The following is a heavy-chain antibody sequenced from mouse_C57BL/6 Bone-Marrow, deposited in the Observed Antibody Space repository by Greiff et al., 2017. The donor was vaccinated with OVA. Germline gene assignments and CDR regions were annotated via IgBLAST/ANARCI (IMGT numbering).Heavy chain of an antibody. D-gene: IGHD2-3*01. CDR1: GFTFSSYT. CDR3: ARRYERPYYAMDY. V-gene: IGHV5-9*01. CDR2: ISGGGGNT. Sequence: EVQLVESGGGLVKPGGSLKLSCAASGFTFSSYTMSWVRQTPEKRLEWVATISGGGGNTYYPDSVKGRFTISRDNAKNTLYLQMNSLRSEDTALDYCARRYERPYYAMDYRGQGTSVTGSS. J-gene: IGHJ4*01.